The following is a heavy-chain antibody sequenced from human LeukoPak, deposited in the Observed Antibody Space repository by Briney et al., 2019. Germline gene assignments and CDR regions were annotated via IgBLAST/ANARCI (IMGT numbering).Heavy chain of an antibody. CDR1: GFIFSDYS. CDR2: ISSSGSNI. Sequence: PGGSLRLSCAASGFIFSDYSMNWVRQAPGKGLEWVSFISSSGSNIYYADSVKGRFTISRDNAKNSLYLQMNSLRAEDTAVYYCVTEVSGSFPTWGQGTLVTVSS. D-gene: IGHD1-26*01. CDR3: VTEVSGSFPT. V-gene: IGHV3-21*03. J-gene: IGHJ4*02.